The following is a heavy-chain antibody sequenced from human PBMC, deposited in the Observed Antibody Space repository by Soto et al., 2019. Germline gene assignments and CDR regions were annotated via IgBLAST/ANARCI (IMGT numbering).Heavy chain of an antibody. CDR3: ARHASRIAVRFDP. CDR2: IYYSGST. V-gene: IGHV4-59*08. Sequence: SETLSLTCTVSGGSISSYYWSGIRQPPGKGLEWIGYIYYSGSTNYNPSLKSRVTISVDTSKNQFSLKLSSVTAADTAVYYCARHASRIAVRFDPWGQGTLVTVSS. CDR1: GGSISSYY. J-gene: IGHJ5*02. D-gene: IGHD2-21*01.